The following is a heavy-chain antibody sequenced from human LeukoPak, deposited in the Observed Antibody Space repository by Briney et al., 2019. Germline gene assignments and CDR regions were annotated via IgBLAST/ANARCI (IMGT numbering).Heavy chain of an antibody. J-gene: IGHJ4*02. Sequence: GGSLRLSCAASGFTFSSYGMPWVRQAPGKGLEWVAVIGYDGSNKYYADSVKGRFTISRDNSKNTLYLQMNSLRAEDTAVYYCARDPSPDYYDSSGYLDYWGQGTLVTVSS. CDR2: IGYDGSNK. V-gene: IGHV3-33*01. CDR3: ARDPSPDYYDSSGYLDY. CDR1: GFTFSSYG. D-gene: IGHD3-22*01.